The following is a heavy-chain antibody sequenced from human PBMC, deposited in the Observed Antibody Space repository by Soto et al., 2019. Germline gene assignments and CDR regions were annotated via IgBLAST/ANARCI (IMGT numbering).Heavy chain of an antibody. D-gene: IGHD6-19*01. J-gene: IGHJ5*02. CDR1: GYSITAGGYY. CDR2: FYSSGSV. Sequence: SETLSLTCFVSGYSITAGGYYWSWIRHHPGKRLEWIGSFYSSGSVIYNPSRRSRVSISGDTSSNQFSMSLTSVTAADTARYYCARMYSSGSGWFHPWGQGTLVTVSS. CDR3: ARMYSSGSGWFHP. V-gene: IGHV4-31*03.